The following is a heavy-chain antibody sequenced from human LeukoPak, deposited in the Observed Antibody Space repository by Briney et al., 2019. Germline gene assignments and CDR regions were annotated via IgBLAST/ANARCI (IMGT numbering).Heavy chain of an antibody. CDR1: GFTVSSNY. CDR3: ARDISSGWPRGGGYFDY. D-gene: IGHD6-19*01. CDR2: IYSGGST. V-gene: IGHV3-53*01. J-gene: IGHJ4*02. Sequence: PGGSLRLSCAASGFTVSSNYMSWVRQAPGKGLEWVSVIYSGGSTYYADSVKGRFTISRDNSKNTLYLQMNSLRAEDTAVYYCARDISSGWPRGGGYFDYWGQGTLVTVSS.